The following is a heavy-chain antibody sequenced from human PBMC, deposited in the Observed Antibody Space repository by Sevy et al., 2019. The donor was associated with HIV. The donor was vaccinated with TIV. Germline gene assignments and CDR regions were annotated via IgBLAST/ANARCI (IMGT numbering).Heavy chain of an antibody. D-gene: IGHD3-10*01. J-gene: IGHJ6*03. CDR1: GFTFSSYG. V-gene: IGHV3-30*02. CDR2: IRYDGSNK. CDR3: AKDHILTMVRGVNNYYYYMDV. Sequence: GGSLRLSCAASGFTFSSYGMHWVRQAPGKGLEWVAFIRYDGSNKYYADSVKGRFTISRDNSKNTLYLQMNSLRAEDTAVYYCAKDHILTMVRGVNNYYYYMDVWGKGTTVTVSS.